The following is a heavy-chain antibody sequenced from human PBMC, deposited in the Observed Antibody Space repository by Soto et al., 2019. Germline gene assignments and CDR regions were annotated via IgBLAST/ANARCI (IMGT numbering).Heavy chain of an antibody. V-gene: IGHV1-2*02. CDR3: ARVRTYYDSSGSLDY. D-gene: IGHD3-22*01. CDR1: GYTFTGYF. J-gene: IGHJ4*02. CDR2: INPNSGDP. Sequence: ASVKVSCKASGYTFTGYFMHWVRQAPGQGLEWMGWINPNSGDPKYPQKFQGRVTMTRDMSISTAYMELRRLTSDDTAVYYCARVRTYYDSSGSLDYWGQGTLVTAPQ.